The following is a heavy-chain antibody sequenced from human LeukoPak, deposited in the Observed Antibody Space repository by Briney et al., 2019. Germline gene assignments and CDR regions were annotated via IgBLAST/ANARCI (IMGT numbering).Heavy chain of an antibody. J-gene: IGHJ6*03. D-gene: IGHD6-19*01. CDR3: ARGGGSSGDYYYYMDV. Sequence: GGSLRLSCAASGLTFSSYWMSWVRQAPGKGLEWVANIKQDGSEKYYVDSVKGRFTISRDNAKNSLYLQMNSLRAEDTAVYYCARGGGSSGDYYYYMDVWGKGTTVTVSS. CDR1: GLTFSSYW. CDR2: IKQDGSEK. V-gene: IGHV3-7*01.